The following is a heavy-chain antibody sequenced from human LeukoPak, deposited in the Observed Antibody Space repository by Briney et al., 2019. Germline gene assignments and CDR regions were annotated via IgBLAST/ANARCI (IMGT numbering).Heavy chain of an antibody. CDR1: GGTFSSYA. V-gene: IGHV1-69*13. D-gene: IGHD1-1*01. J-gene: IGHJ4*02. Sequence: AASVKVSCKASGGTFSSYAISWVRQAPGQGLEWMGGIIPIFGTANYAQKFQGRVTITADESTSTAYMELSSLRSEDTAVYYCAADGNGYSDTLWGQGTLVTVSS. CDR3: AADGNGYSDTL. CDR2: IIPIFGTA.